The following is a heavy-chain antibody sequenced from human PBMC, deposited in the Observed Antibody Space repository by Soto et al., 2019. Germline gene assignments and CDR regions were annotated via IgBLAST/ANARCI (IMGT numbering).Heavy chain of an antibody. CDR1: CGSFSAYF. J-gene: IGHJ3*02. CDR3: ARVSGSQLHDAFDI. D-gene: IGHD1-26*01. Sequence: SETLSLTSAVYCGSFSAYFWTWIRKPPGKGLEWIGEINHSGSTNYNPSLKSRVTISVDTSKNQFSLKLSSVTAADTAVYYCARVSGSQLHDAFDIWGQGTMVTVSS. V-gene: IGHV4-34*01. CDR2: INHSGST.